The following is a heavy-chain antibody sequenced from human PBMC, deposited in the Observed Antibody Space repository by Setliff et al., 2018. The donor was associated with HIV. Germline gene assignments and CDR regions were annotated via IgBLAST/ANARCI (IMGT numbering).Heavy chain of an antibody. J-gene: IGHJ4*02. Sequence: SETLSLTCSVSGYSLSSASYWGWIRQSPEKGLEWIGSISLSGSTYYNPSLQSRVTISIDMSKNHFSLNVRSVTAADTAVYFCVRDRSDYLDFLTGYYGRDYWGQGTQVTVSS. D-gene: IGHD3-9*01. CDR3: VRDRSDYLDFLTGYYGRDY. CDR1: GYSLSSASY. V-gene: IGHV4-38-2*02. CDR2: ISLSGST.